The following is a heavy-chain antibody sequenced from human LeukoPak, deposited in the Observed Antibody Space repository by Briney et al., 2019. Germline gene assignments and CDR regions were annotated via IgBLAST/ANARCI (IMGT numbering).Heavy chain of an antibody. CDR1: GYTFTSYD. Sequence: GASVKVSCKASGYTFTSYDINWVRQATGQGLEWMGWMNPNSGNTGYAQKSQGRVTITRNTSISTAYMELSSLRSEDTAVYYCARGRAAAGSKGYYFDYWGQGTLVTVSS. CDR2: MNPNSGNT. D-gene: IGHD6-13*01. V-gene: IGHV1-8*03. J-gene: IGHJ4*02. CDR3: ARGRAAAGSKGYYFDY.